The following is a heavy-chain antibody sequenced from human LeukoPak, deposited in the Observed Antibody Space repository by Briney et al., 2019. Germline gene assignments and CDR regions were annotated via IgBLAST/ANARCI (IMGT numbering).Heavy chain of an antibody. Sequence: GGSLRLSCAASGFTFSSYAMHWVRQAPGKGLEWVAFIRSDGSNKSYADSVKGRFTISRDNSKNTLYLQMNSLRADDTAVYYCAGVDAAMPDAFDIWGQGTTVTVSS. CDR2: IRSDGSNK. J-gene: IGHJ3*02. CDR3: AGVDAAMPDAFDI. D-gene: IGHD5-18*01. CDR1: GFTFSSYA. V-gene: IGHV3-30*02.